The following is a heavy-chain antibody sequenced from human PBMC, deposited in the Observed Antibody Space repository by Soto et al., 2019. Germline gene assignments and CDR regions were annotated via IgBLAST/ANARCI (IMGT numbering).Heavy chain of an antibody. J-gene: IGHJ4*02. CDR3: ARDGPRSGYDSSGYPY. D-gene: IGHD3-22*01. Sequence: KTSETLSLTCTVSGGSISSGGYYWNWIRQHPGKGLEWIGYMYYSGSTYYNPSLKSRVTISVDRSKNQFSLKVNSVTAADTAVYYCARDGPRSGYDSSGYPYWGQGTLVTVSS. V-gene: IGHV4-31*03. CDR2: MYYSGST. CDR1: GGSISSGGYY.